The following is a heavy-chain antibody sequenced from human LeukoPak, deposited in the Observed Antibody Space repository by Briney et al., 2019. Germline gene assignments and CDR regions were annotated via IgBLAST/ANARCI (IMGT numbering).Heavy chain of an antibody. D-gene: IGHD2-8*01. V-gene: IGHV3-53*01. CDR1: GFTVSSNY. CDR2: IYSGGST. Sequence: PGGSLRLSCAASGFTVSSNYMSWVRQAPGKGLEWVSVIYSGGSTYYADSVKGRFTISRDNSKNTLYLQMNSLRAEDTAVYYCARATPAGVYYFDYWGQGTLVTASS. CDR3: ARATPAGVYYFDY. J-gene: IGHJ4*02.